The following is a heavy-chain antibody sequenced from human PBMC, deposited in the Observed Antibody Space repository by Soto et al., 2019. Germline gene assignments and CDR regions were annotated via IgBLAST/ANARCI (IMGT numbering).Heavy chain of an antibody. CDR3: ARARGQRYRNDFLV. J-gene: IGHJ3*01. CDR2: IHYSETT. V-gene: IGHV4-39*01. Sequence: PSETLSLTCTGLGGASREGAYYGCWVGRARGGGLEWLGSIHYSETTYYSSSLKGRATISVDTSQNLISLNLKSAAAADTAVYFSARARGQRYRNDFLVWGQGTMVTVPS. CDR1: GGASREGAYY. D-gene: IGHD3-9*01.